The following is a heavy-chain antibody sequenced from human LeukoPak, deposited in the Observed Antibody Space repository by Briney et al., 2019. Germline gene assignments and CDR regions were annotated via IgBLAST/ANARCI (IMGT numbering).Heavy chain of an antibody. Sequence: SETLSLTCAVYGGSFSGYYWSWIRQPPGKGLEWIGEINHSGSTNYNPSLKSRVTISVDTSKNQFSLKLSSVTAADTAVYYCARGPLSTVTPYDYWGQGTLVTVSS. CDR2: INHSGST. V-gene: IGHV4-34*01. J-gene: IGHJ4*02. D-gene: IGHD4-17*01. CDR3: ARGPLSTVTPYDY. CDR1: GGSFSGYY.